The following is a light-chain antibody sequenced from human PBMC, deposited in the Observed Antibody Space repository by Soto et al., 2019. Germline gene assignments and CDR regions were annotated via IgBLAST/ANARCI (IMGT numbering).Light chain of an antibody. Sequence: SYELTQPPSVSVAPGQTARIACGGDNIETKSVHWSQQKPGQAPVLVVYDDRDRPSGIPVRFSGSNSGNAATLTIRRVEAGDEADYYCQVWDSTSEHVVFGGGTKLTVL. V-gene: IGLV3-21*02. CDR3: QVWDSTSEHVV. CDR2: DDR. J-gene: IGLJ2*01. CDR1: NIETKS.